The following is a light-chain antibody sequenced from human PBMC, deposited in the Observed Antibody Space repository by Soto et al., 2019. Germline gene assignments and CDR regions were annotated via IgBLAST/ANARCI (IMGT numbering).Light chain of an antibody. V-gene: IGKV1-39*01. J-gene: IGKJ1*01. CDR1: ENIGNY. Sequence: DILLTQSPSALSASVGDRVTITCRASENIGNYLNWLQQKPGRAPQLLIYATSRLHSGVPSRFSGSGSGTDFTLTISSLQPEDFATYYCQQAYRTPWTFGQGTKVDIK. CDR3: QQAYRTPWT. CDR2: ATS.